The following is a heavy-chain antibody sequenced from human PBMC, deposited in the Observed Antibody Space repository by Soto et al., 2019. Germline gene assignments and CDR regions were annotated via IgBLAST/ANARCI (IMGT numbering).Heavy chain of an antibody. CDR1: GGSVNSDSYY. D-gene: IGHD3-10*01. J-gene: IGHJ5*02. CDR3: ARDRAFRDAGTPGLDP. V-gene: IGHV4-31*03. CDR2: IYYSGST. Sequence: PSETLSLTCTVSGGSVNSDSYYWSWIRQHPGKGLEWIGYIYYSGSTFYNPSLRSRVTVSVDTSKNQFSLRLTSVTAADTAVYYCARDRAFRDAGTPGLDPGGQGPWVTVPP.